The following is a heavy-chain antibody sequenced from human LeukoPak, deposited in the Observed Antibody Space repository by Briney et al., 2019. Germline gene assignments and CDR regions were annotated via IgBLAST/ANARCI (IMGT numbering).Heavy chain of an antibody. J-gene: IGHJ1*01. CDR1: GFTFSSYW. V-gene: IGHV3-23*01. Sequence: GGSLRLSCAASGFTFSSYWMTWVRQAPGKGLEWISGTSGGGGNTYYAESVKGRFTISRDNSKNTVSLQMNNLRAEDTALYYCAKKVVVGATSPYSDFQDWGQGTLVTVSS. CDR3: AKKVVVGATSPYSDFQD. CDR2: TSGGGGNT. D-gene: IGHD1-26*01.